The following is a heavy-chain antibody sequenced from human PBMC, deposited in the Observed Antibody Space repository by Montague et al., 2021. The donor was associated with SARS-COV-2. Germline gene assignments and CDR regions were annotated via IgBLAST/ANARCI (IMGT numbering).Heavy chain of an antibody. D-gene: IGHD3-16*02. Sequence: SETLSLTCAVYGGSFSGYYWSWIRQPPGKGLEWIGEINHSGSTNYNPSLKSRVTISVDTSENQFSLKLSSVTAADTAVYYCARGYDYVWGSYRYLQWFDPWGQGTLVTVSP. V-gene: IGHV4-34*01. CDR3: ARGYDYVWGSYRYLQWFDP. CDR1: GGSFSGYY. CDR2: INHSGST. J-gene: IGHJ5*02.